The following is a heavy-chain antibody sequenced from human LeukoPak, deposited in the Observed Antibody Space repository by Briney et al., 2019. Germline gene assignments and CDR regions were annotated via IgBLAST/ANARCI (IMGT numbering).Heavy chain of an antibody. CDR3: ARGYSYGETTFDY. J-gene: IGHJ4*02. CDR2: IIPIFGTA. V-gene: IGHV1-69*06. Sequence: SVKVSCKASGGTFSSYAISWVRQAPGQGLEWMGGIIPIFGTANYAQKFQGRVTITADKSTSTAYMELSSLRSEDTAVYYCARGYSYGETTFDYWGQGTLVTVSS. CDR1: GGTFSSYA. D-gene: IGHD5-18*01.